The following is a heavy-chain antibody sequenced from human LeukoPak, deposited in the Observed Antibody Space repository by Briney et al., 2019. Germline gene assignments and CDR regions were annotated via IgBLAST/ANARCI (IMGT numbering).Heavy chain of an antibody. CDR3: ARARGGSSGWYADY. V-gene: IGHV1-2*04. CDR2: INPNSGGT. D-gene: IGHD6-19*01. J-gene: IGHJ4*02. CDR1: GYTFTAYY. Sequence: ASVKVSCKASGYTFTAYYIHWVRQPPGQGLEWMGWINPNSGGTNYTQKFQGWVTMTRDTSISTAYMDLSRLSSDDTAVYYCARARGGSSGWYADYWGQGTLVTVSS.